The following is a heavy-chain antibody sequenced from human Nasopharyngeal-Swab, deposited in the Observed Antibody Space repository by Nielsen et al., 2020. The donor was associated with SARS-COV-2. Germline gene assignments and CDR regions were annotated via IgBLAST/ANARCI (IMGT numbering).Heavy chain of an antibody. D-gene: IGHD3-22*01. CDR1: GFTFSSYA. J-gene: IGHJ4*02. CDR2: IYSGGSST. V-gene: IGHV3-23*03. Sequence: GESLKISCAASGFTFSSYAMSWVRQAPGKGLEWVSVIYSGGSSTYYADSVKGRFTISRDNSKNTLYLQMNSLRAEDTAVYYCANYESSGYLIDYWGQGTLVTVSS. CDR3: ANYESSGYLIDY.